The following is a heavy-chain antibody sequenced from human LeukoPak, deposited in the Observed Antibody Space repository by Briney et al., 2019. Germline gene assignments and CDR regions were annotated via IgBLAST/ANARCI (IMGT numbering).Heavy chain of an antibody. Sequence: GGSLRLSCSASGLTVNNVWMNWVRQARGEGLDWVGGIESKTDGEATNYAAHVKGRYTITRDDSKNTLNLQMNSLKTEDTAVYYCTTRIRGDWGEGTLDTVSS. CDR3: TTRIRGD. V-gene: IGHV3-15*07. CDR1: GLTVNNVW. D-gene: IGHD3-10*01. J-gene: IGHJ4*02. CDR2: IESKTDGEAT.